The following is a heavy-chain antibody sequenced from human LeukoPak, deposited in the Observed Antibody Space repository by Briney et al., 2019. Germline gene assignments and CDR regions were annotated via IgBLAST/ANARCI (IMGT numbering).Heavy chain of an antibody. J-gene: IGHJ4*02. CDR1: GFTFNTFN. CDR2: ITSGGDYI. CDR3: ARGHYDVLAASYKWTPDY. V-gene: IGHV3-21*01. D-gene: IGHD3-9*01. Sequence: PGGSLRLSCAASGFTFNTFNMNWVRQAPGMGLEWVSSITSGGDYIYYADSVKGRFTTSRDNAKNSLSLQLNSLRVEDTAVYYCARGHYDVLAASYKWTPDYWGQGTLVTVSS.